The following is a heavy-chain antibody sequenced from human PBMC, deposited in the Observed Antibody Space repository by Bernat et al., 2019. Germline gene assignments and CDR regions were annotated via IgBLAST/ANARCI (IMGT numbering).Heavy chain of an antibody. D-gene: IGHD1-1*01. V-gene: IGHV3-73*01. CDR2: IRSKANSYAT. CDR1: GFTFSGSA. J-gene: IGHJ4*02. Sequence: EVQLVESGGGLFQPGGSLKLSCAASGFTFSGSAMHWVRQASGKGLEWVGRIRSKANSYATAYAASVKGRFTISRDDSTNTAYLQMNSLKTEDTAVYYCTTPTATLDYWGQGTLVTVSS. CDR3: TTPTATLDY.